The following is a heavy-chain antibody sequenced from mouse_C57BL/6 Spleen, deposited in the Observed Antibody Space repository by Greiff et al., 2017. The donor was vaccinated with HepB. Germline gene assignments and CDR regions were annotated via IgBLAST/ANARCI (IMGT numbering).Heavy chain of an antibody. CDR1: GYTFTSYW. V-gene: IGHV1-64*01. CDR2: IHPNSGST. CDR3: ASCSKKGNWYFDV. D-gene: IGHD6-1*01. J-gene: IGHJ1*03. Sequence: VQLQQPGAELVKPGASVKLFCKASGYTFTSYWMHWVKQRPGQGLEWIGMIHPNSGSTNYNEKFKSKATLTVDKSSSTAYMQLSSLTSEDSAVYYCASCSKKGNWYFDVWGTGTTVTVSS.